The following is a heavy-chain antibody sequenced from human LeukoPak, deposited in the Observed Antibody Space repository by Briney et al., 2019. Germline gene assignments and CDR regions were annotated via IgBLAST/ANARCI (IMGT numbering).Heavy chain of an antibody. CDR1: GFTFSSYD. V-gene: IGHV3-13*01. D-gene: IGHD3-10*01. Sequence: PGGSLRLSCAASGFTFSSYDMHWVRQATGKGLEWVSAIGTAGDTYYPGSVKGRFTISRENAKNSLYLQMNSLRAGDTAVYYCARAPIFYGSGSYPYYYGMDVWGQGTTVTVSS. CDR2: IGTAGDT. J-gene: IGHJ6*02. CDR3: ARAPIFYGSGSYPYYYGMDV.